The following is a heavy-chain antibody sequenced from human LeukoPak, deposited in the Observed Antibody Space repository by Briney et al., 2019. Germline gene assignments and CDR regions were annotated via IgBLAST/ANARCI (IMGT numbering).Heavy chain of an antibody. Sequence: GGSLRLSCAASGFTFTIFGLNWVRRAPGKGPEWVSYIDARSGITYYADSVQGRFTLSRDNARESVFLQMDSLRVDDTAVYYCARTYDFGRGPPGDAFDNWGPGTWVIVSS. CDR1: GFTFTIFG. CDR2: IDARSGIT. J-gene: IGHJ3*02. CDR3: ARTYDFGRGPPGDAFDN. V-gene: IGHV3-48*01. D-gene: IGHD3-3*01.